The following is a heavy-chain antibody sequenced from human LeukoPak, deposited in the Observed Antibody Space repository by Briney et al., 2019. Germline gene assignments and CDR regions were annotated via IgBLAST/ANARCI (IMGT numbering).Heavy chain of an antibody. CDR2: ISSSSSYI. Sequence: GGSLRLSCAASGFTFSSYSMNWVRQAPGKGLEWVSSISSSSSYIYYADSVKGRFTISRDNAKNSLYLQMNSLRAEDTAVYYCARGHDASPFDYWGQGTLVTVSS. CDR3: ARGHDASPFDY. CDR1: GFTFSSYS. V-gene: IGHV3-21*01. J-gene: IGHJ4*02. D-gene: IGHD2-15*01.